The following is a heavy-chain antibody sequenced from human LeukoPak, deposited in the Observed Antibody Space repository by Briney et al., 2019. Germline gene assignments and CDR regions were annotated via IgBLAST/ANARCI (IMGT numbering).Heavy chain of an antibody. D-gene: IGHD1-26*01. J-gene: IGHJ4*02. CDR1: GFIFSSYS. V-gene: IGHV3-48*04. Sequence: GGSLRLSCAASGFIFSSYSMNWVRQAPGRGLEWVSYISSSGSTIYYADSVKGRFTISRDNANYSLDLQMTSLRAEDTAVYYCARRGLGSWTFDSWGQGTLVTVSS. CDR2: ISSSGSTI. CDR3: ARRGLGSWTFDS.